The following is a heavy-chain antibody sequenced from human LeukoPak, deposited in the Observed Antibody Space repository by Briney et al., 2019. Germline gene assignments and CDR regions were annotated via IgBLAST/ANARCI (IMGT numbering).Heavy chain of an antibody. V-gene: IGHV4-59*01. CDR3: ARDWHGSGSVDSFGP. CDR2: IYYSGST. CDR1: GGSIRRYN. J-gene: IGHJ5*02. D-gene: IGHD3-10*01. Sequence: SETLSLTCTLSGGSIRRYNCSCIRQPPGKGLEWIGYIYYSGSTTYNTSLKSRVTISVETTKKQFSLKLSSVTAADTAVYYCARDWHGSGSVDSFGPWGQGILATVSS.